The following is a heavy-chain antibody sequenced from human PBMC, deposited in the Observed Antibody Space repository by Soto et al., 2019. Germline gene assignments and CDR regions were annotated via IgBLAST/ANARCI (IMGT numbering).Heavy chain of an antibody. J-gene: IGHJ6*02. V-gene: IGHV1-69*13. CDR1: GGTFSSYA. D-gene: IGHD3-16*01. CDR3: ARDEKAEGVMDV. CDR2: IIPIFGTA. Sequence: SVKVSCKASGGTFSSYAISWVRQAPGQGLERMGGIIPIFGTANYAQKFQGRVTITADESTSTAYMELSSLRSEDTAVYYCARDEKAEGVMDVWGQGTTVTVSS.